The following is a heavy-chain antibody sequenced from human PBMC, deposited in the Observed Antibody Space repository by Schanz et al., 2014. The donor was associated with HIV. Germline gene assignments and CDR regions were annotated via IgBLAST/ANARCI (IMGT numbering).Heavy chain of an antibody. V-gene: IGHV4-34*01. Sequence: QVQLQQWGAGLLKPSETLSLTCAVYGGPFSGYYWSWIRQSPGKGLEWIGEINHSGSTNYNPSLKSRVTISVDTFKNQFSLKMSSVTAADTAVYYCARSYYYDGSPLPLDSWGQGTLVTVSS. D-gene: IGHD3-22*01. CDR1: GGPFSGYY. CDR2: INHSGST. CDR3: ARSYYYDGSPLPLDS. J-gene: IGHJ4*02.